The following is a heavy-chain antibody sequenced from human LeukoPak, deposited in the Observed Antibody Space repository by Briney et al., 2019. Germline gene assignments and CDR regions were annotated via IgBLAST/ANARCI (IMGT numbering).Heavy chain of an antibody. CDR3: ASIPQWLAKADAFDI. CDR2: IYYSGST. CDR1: GGSISSSSYY. J-gene: IGHJ3*02. V-gene: IGHV4-39*01. D-gene: IGHD6-19*01. Sequence: SQTLSLTCTVSGGSISSSSYYWGWIRQPPGTGLEWIGSIYYSGSTYYNPSLKSRVTISVDTSKNQFSLKLSSVTAADTAVYYCASIPQWLAKADAFDIWGQGTMVTVSS.